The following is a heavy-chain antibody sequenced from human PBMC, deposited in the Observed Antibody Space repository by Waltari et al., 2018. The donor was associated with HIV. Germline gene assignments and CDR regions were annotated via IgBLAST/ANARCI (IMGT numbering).Heavy chain of an antibody. D-gene: IGHD3-22*01. CDR1: GGSIRRGRFS. Sequence: QLQLQESGSGLVKPSQTLSLTCAVSGGSIRRGRFSWRWIRQPPGKGLEWIGYIYHSGSTYYNPSLKSRVTISVDRSKNQFSLKLSSVTAADTAVYYCARCDSSGSNWFDPWGQGTLVTVSS. CDR2: IYHSGST. CDR3: ARCDSSGSNWFDP. V-gene: IGHV4-30-2*01. J-gene: IGHJ5*02.